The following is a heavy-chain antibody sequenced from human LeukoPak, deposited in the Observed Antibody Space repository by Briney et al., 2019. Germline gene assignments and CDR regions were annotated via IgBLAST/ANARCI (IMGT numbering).Heavy chain of an antibody. Sequence: GGSLRLSCAASGFTFNSHWMTWVRQAPGKGLEWVANIKEDGSEKYYVDSVKGRFTISRDNAKNSLSLQMSSLRADDTAVYYCARDGPTAYFDYWGQGILVTVSS. D-gene: IGHD5-18*01. CDR3: ARDGPTAYFDY. V-gene: IGHV3-7*01. CDR2: IKEDGSEK. J-gene: IGHJ4*02. CDR1: GFTFNSHW.